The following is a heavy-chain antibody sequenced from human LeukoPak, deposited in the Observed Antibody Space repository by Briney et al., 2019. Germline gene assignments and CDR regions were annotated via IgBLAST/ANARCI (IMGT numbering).Heavy chain of an antibody. CDR3: ARDRGYYVFDY. CDR2: ISATGGST. CDR1: GFTFSNYA. D-gene: IGHD3-22*01. V-gene: IGHV3-23*01. Sequence: GGSLRLSCAVSGFTFSNYAMSWVRQAPGKGLQWVSGISATGGSTYYADSVKGRFTVSRDRSQSSLYLQMNSLRAEDTAVYYCARDRGYYVFDYWGQGTLVTVSS. J-gene: IGHJ4*02.